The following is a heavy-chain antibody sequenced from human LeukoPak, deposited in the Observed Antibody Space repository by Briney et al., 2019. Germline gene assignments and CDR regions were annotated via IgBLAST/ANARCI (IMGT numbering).Heavy chain of an antibody. D-gene: IGHD4-23*01. Sequence: GGSLRLSCAASGLTFSDYWMSWVRQAPGKGLEWVAQIRQDGGETHYVDSLKGRFTISRDNARNSLYLQMNSLRAEDTAVYYCARASGKTFGPWGQGTLVTVSS. CDR2: IRQDGGET. CDR3: ARASGKTFGP. CDR1: GLTFSDYW. J-gene: IGHJ5*02. V-gene: IGHV3-7*01.